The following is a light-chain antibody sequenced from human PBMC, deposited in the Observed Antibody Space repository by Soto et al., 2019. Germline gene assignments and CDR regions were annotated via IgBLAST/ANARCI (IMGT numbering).Light chain of an antibody. CDR2: EVT. V-gene: IGLV2-14*03. J-gene: IGLJ3*02. Sequence: QSVLTQTASVSGSPGQSITISCTGTSSDVGGYNFVSWYQQQPGKAPKLIIHEVTNRPSGVSGRFSGSKSGNTAFLTISGLQAEDEAVYYCCSHSSSITWMFGGGTKLTVL. CDR3: CSHSSSITWM. CDR1: SSDVGGYNF.